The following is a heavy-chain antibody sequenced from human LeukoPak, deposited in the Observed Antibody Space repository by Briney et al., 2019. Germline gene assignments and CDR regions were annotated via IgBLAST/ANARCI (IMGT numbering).Heavy chain of an antibody. V-gene: IGHV3-23*01. Sequence: PGGSLRLSCAASGFTFSSYGMSWVRQAPGKGLEWVSAISGSGGSTYYADSVKGRFTISRDNSKNTLYLQMNGLRAEDTAVYYCAKGPPIVVVPAATYYYYYYYMDVWGKGTTVTISS. CDR3: AKGPPIVVVPAATYYYYYYYMDV. CDR1: GFTFSSYG. CDR2: ISGSGGST. D-gene: IGHD2-2*01. J-gene: IGHJ6*03.